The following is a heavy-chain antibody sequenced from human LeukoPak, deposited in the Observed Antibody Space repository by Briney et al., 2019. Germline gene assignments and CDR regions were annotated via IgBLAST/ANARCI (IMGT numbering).Heavy chain of an antibody. V-gene: IGHV1-69*13. J-gene: IGHJ6*03. Sequence: SVKVSCKASGYTFTSYDINWVRQAPGQGLEWMGGIIPIFGTANYAQKFQGRVTITADESTSTAYMELSSLRSEDTAVYYCARDGHDCSSTSCYTGYYYYYMDVWGKGTTVTVSS. CDR3: ARDGHDCSSTSCYTGYYYYYMDV. CDR2: IIPIFGTA. CDR1: GYTFTSYD. D-gene: IGHD2-2*02.